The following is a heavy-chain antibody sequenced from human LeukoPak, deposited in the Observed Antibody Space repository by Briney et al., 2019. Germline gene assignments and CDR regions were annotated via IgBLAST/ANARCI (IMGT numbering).Heavy chain of an antibody. D-gene: IGHD3-22*01. CDR2: IWYDGSNK. V-gene: IGHV3-33*01. J-gene: IGHJ4*02. CDR3: ARGAYYYDSTTDY. Sequence: PGGSLRLSCAASGFTFSSYGMHWVRQAPGKGLEWVAVIWYDGSNKYYADSVKGRFTISRDNSKNTLYLQMNSLRAEGTAVYYCARGAYYYDSTTDYWGQGTLVTVSS. CDR1: GFTFSSYG.